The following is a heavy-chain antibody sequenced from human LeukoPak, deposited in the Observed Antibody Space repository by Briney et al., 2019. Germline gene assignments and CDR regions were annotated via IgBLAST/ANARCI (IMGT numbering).Heavy chain of an antibody. CDR1: GFTFDDYA. CDR2: ISWNSGSI. Sequence: PGGSLRLSCAASGFTFDDYAMHWVRHAPGKGLEWVSGISWNSGSIAYADSVKGRFTISRDNAKNSLYLQMNSLRAEDTALYYCAKMGAGLDYWGQGTLVTVSS. V-gene: IGHV3-9*01. CDR3: AKMGAGLDY. D-gene: IGHD1-26*01. J-gene: IGHJ4*02.